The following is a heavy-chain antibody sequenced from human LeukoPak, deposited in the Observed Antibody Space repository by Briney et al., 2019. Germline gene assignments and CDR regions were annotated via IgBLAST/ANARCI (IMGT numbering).Heavy chain of an antibody. Sequence: ASVKVSCKASGYTFTGYYMHWVRQASGQGLEWMGRINPNSGGTNYAQKFQGRVTMTRDTSISTAYMELSRLRSDDTAVYYCARGRRVGATGRGDFDIWGQGTMVTVSS. CDR1: GYTFTGYY. J-gene: IGHJ3*02. CDR2: INPNSGGT. D-gene: IGHD1-26*01. CDR3: ARGRRVGATGRGDFDI. V-gene: IGHV1-2*06.